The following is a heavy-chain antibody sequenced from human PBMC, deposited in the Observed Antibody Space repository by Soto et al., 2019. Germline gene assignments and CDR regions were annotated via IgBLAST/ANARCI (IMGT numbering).Heavy chain of an antibody. CDR3: ARGGRWIAARPRYYYYYMDV. Sequence: PSETLSLTCAVYGGSFSGYYWSWIRQPPGKGLEWIGEINHSGSTNYNPSLKSRVTISVDTSKNQFSLKLSSVTAADTAVYYCARGGRWIAARPRYYYYYMDVWGKGTTVTVSS. V-gene: IGHV4-34*01. CDR1: GGSFSGYY. J-gene: IGHJ6*03. D-gene: IGHD6-6*01. CDR2: INHSGST.